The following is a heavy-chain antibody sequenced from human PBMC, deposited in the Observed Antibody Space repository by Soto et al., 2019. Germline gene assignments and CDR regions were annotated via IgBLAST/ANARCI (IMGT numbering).Heavy chain of an antibody. CDR1: GGSISSYY. D-gene: IGHD3-3*01. CDR3: ARGVVRFLELDY. CDR2: IYYSGST. V-gene: IGHV4-59*01. Sequence: SETLSLTCTVSGGSISSYYWSWIRQPPGKGLEWIGYIYYSGSTNYNPSLKSRVTISVDTSKNQFSLKLSSVTAADTAVYYCARGVVRFLELDYWGQGTLVTVSS. J-gene: IGHJ4*02.